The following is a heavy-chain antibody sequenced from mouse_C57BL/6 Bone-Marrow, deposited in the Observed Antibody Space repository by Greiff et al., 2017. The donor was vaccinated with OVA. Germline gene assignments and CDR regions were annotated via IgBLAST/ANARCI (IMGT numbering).Heavy chain of an antibody. D-gene: IGHD1-1*01. CDR1: GYAFSSSW. V-gene: IGHV1-82*01. J-gene: IGHJ2*01. CDR3: ARLLRRYFDY. CDR2: IYPGDGDT. Sequence: VKLMESGPELVKPGASVKISCKASGYAFSSSWMNWAKQRPGKGLEWIGRIYPGDGDTNYNGKFKGKATLTADKSSSTAYMQLSSLTSEDSAVSFCARLLRRYFDYWGQGTTLTVSS.